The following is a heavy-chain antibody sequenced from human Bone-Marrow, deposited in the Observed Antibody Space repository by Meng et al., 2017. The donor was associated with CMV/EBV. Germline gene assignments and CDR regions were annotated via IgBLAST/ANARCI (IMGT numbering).Heavy chain of an antibody. CDR2: MNPNRGNT. Sequence: ASVKVSCKASGYTFTSYDIIWVRQASGQGLEWVGWMNPNRGNTAYAQKFQGRVTMTRDTSTSIAYMELSSLRSGDTAVYYCARGQVQCSTINCHDYRFSGMDVWGQGTTVTVSS. CDR3: ARGQVQCSTINCHDYRFSGMDV. J-gene: IGHJ6*02. CDR1: GYTFTSYD. V-gene: IGHV1-8*02. D-gene: IGHD2/OR15-2a*01.